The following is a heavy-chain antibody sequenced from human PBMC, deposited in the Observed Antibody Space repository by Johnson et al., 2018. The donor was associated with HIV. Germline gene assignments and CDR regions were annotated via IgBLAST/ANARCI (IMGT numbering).Heavy chain of an antibody. D-gene: IGHD1-1*01. J-gene: IGHJ3*01. CDR3: ATVWRNEGRHSFDV. V-gene: IGHV3-11*04. Sequence: LVESGGGLVKPGGSLRLSCAASGFTFSDFYMSWIRQAPGKGLECVSYISTSGSTIYYADSVKGRFTISRNNAKNSLYLQMNSLRAADTAVYFCATVWRNEGRHSFDVWGQGTMVTVSS. CDR1: GFTFSDFY. CDR2: ISTSGSTI.